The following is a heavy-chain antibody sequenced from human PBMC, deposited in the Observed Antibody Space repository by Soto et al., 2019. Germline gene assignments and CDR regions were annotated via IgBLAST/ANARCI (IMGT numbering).Heavy chain of an antibody. J-gene: IGHJ6*02. D-gene: IGHD3-10*01. Sequence: GSAQVSCKASGYTSTSYGICWVRHAPGQGLEWRVWISAYNGNTNYAQKLQGRVTMTTDTSTSTADMELRSLRSDDTAVYYCARQPDPGISRVRGVILDYYGMDVWGQGTTVTVSS. CDR3: ARQPDPGISRVRGVILDYYGMDV. CDR1: GYTSTSYG. CDR2: ISAYNGNT. V-gene: IGHV1-18*01.